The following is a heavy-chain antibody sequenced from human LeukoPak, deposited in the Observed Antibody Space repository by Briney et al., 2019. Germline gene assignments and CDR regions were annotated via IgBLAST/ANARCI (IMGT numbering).Heavy chain of an antibody. V-gene: IGHV1-8*01. J-gene: IGHJ5*02. D-gene: IGHD6-13*01. CDR1: VYTFTSYD. CDR2: MNPNSGNT. Sequence: GASVTVSCKASVYTFTSYDINWVRQATGQGLEWMGWMNPNSGNTGYAQKFQGRVTMTRNTSISTAYMELSSLRSEDTAVYYCARASSWYGTNWFDPWGQGTLVTVSS. CDR3: ARASSWYGTNWFDP.